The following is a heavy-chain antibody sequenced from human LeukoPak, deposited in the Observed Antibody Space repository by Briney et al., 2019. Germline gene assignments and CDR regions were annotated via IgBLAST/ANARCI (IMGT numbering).Heavy chain of an antibody. CDR3: ARANPRVSYSNWFDP. V-gene: IGHV3-21*01. Sequence: GGSLRLSCAASGITFSSYSMNWVRQAPGKGLEWVSSISSSSSYIYYADSVKGRFTISRDNAKNSLYLQMNSLRAEDTAVYYCARANPRVSYSNWFDPWGQGTLVTVSS. D-gene: IGHD3-16*01. J-gene: IGHJ5*02. CDR1: GITFSSYS. CDR2: ISSSSSYI.